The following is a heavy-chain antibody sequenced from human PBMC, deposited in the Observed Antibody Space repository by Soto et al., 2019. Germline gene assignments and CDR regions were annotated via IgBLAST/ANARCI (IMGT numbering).Heavy chain of an antibody. Sequence: EVQLVESGGGLVQPGGSLRLSCAASGFTFSTYWMHWVRQPPGKGLVWVSRINNDGSNTAYADSVKGRFTISRDNAQSTLYLHMNSLRAEDTAVYYCARDPVIGTTDYGLDVWGQGTTVSVSS. CDR1: GFTFSTYW. J-gene: IGHJ6*02. CDR3: ARDPVIGTTDYGLDV. V-gene: IGHV3-74*01. CDR2: INNDGSNT. D-gene: IGHD1-7*01.